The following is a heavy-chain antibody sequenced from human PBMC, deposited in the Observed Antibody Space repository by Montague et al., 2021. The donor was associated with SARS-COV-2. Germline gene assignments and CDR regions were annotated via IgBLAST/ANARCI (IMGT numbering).Heavy chain of an antibody. Sequence: SLRLSCAASGFTFDDYGMSWVRQAPGKGLEWVSGINWNGGSTGYADSVKGRFTISRDNAKNSLYLQMNSLRAEDTALYYCARVRMSGALVWTSYYYYGMDVWGQGTTVTVSS. V-gene: IGHV3-20*04. D-gene: IGHD2-8*01. CDR3: ARVRMSGALVWTSYYYYGMDV. J-gene: IGHJ6*02. CDR1: GFTFDDYG. CDR2: INWNGGST.